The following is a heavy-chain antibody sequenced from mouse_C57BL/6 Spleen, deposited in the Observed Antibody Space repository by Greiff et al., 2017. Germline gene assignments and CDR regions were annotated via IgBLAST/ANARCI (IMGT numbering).Heavy chain of an antibody. V-gene: IGHV1-5*01. CDR1: GYTFTSYW. D-gene: IGHD1-3*01. J-gene: IGHJ1*03. CDR3: TRGDGTRYFDG. Sequence: VQLKQSGTVLARPGASVKMSCKTSGYTFTSYWMHWVKQRPGKGLEWMGAIYPGNSDTSYNQKFKGKAKLTAVTSASTAYMELSSLTTEDSAVYYCTRGDGTRYFDGWGTGTTVTVSS. CDR2: IYPGNSDT.